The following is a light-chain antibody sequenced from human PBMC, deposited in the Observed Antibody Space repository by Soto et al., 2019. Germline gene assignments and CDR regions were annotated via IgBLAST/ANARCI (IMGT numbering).Light chain of an antibody. CDR2: EDN. CDR3: QSVDSSDQGF. J-gene: IGLJ2*01. CDR1: GGSLASNY. V-gene: IGLV6-57*02. Sequence: NFMLTQPHSVSGPPGKTVTISCTGSGGSLASNYVQWYQQRPGRAPTTVIYEDNDRPSGVPNRFSGSVDISSNSAFLTISGLTTEDEADYYCQSVDSSDQGFFGGGTKLTVL.